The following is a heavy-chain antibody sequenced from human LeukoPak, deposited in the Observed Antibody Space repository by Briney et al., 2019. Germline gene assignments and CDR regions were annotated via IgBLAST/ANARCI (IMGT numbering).Heavy chain of an antibody. CDR3: ARGWAVCGTGEGFDY. D-gene: IGHD6-19*01. CDR2: NNPSSGTT. CDR1: GYTFTNYY. V-gene: IGHV1-46*01. J-gene: IGHJ4*02. Sequence: ASVTVTLKSSGYTFTNYYMHWVRQAPAQGLEWLGVNNPSSGTTSYAQMFQERVTMTSDTSTSTVYMELSSLSSGDAAVYYCARGWAVCGTGEGFDYWGQGTLLTVSS.